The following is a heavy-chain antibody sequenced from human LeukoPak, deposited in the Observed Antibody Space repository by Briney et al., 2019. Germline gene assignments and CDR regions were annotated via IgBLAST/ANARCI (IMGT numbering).Heavy chain of an antibody. D-gene: IGHD4-17*01. Sequence: GGSLRLSCAASGFTFSSYEMNWVRQAPGKGLEWVSYISSSGSTVYYADSVKGRFTISRDNAKNSLYLQMNSLRAEDTAVYYCARDRAYGDGGYWGQGTLVTVSS. V-gene: IGHV3-48*03. CDR3: ARDRAYGDGGY. J-gene: IGHJ4*02. CDR1: GFTFSSYE. CDR2: ISSSGSTV.